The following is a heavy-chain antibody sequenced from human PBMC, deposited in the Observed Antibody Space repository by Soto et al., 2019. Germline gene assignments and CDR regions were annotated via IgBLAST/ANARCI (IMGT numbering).Heavy chain of an antibody. Sequence: ASVKVSCKASGYTFTSYGISWVRQAPGQGLEWMGWISAYNGNTNYAQKLQGRVTMTTDTSTSTAYMEMRSLRSDDTALYYFPRVLCGCSCYYYYYGMDVWGQGTTVSVSS. CDR3: PRVLCGCSCYYYYYGMDV. CDR2: ISAYNGNT. CDR1: GYTFTSYG. J-gene: IGHJ6*02. V-gene: IGHV1-18*01. D-gene: IGHD2-15*01.